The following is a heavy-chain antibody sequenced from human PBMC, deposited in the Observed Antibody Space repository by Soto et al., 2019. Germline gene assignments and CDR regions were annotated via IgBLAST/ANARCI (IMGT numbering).Heavy chain of an antibody. CDR1: GYPFISYS. D-gene: IGHD3-3*01. CDR2: INPSGGIT. J-gene: IGHJ5*02. CDR3: ARDFEIATFGWVIIRNSFDP. V-gene: IGHV1-46*01. Sequence: QVQLVQSGAEVKKPGASVMVSCKASGYPFISYSMHWVRQAPGQGLEWMGVINPSGGITTYAQRFQGRVTMTRDTSTTTVYMELSSLRSEDTAIYYCARDFEIATFGWVIIRNSFDPWGQGTLVTVSS.